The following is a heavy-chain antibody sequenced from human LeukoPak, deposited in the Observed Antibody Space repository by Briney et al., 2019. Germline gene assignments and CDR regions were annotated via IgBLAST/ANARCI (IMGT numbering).Heavy chain of an antibody. CDR1: GGSISSGSYY. D-gene: IGHD5-12*01. CDR3: ARYSGYDYWFDP. J-gene: IGHJ5*02. CDR2: IYTSGST. Sequence: PSETLSLTCTVSGGSISSGSYYWSWIRQPAGKGLEWIGRIYTSGSTNYNPSLKSRVTISVDTSKNRFSLKLSSVTAADTAVYYCARYSGYDYWFDPWGQGTLVTVSS. V-gene: IGHV4-61*02.